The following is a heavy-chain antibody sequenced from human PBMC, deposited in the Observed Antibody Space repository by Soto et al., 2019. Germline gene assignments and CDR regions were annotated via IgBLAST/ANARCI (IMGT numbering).Heavy chain of an antibody. CDR3: AKDDPLTPSAMRGYFSY. J-gene: IGHJ4*02. Sequence: GGSLRLSCAVSGFTFNTYAMTWVRQAPGKGLEWVSGISDSGETTYYAVSVRGRFTISRDNSKNTLYLQMNGLRAEDTALYYCAKDDPLTPSAMRGYFSYWGPGTLVTVSS. D-gene: IGHD2-2*01. V-gene: IGHV3-23*01. CDR1: GFTFNTYA. CDR2: ISDSGETT.